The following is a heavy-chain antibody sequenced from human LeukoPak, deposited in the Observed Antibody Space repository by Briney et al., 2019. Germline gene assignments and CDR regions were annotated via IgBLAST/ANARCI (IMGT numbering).Heavy chain of an antibody. V-gene: IGHV3-21*01. D-gene: IGHD3-22*01. CDR3: ARVIQTFYYDSSGYYSSASNDF. Sequence: GGSLRLSCAASGFTFSSYSMNWVRQAPGKGLEWVSSISSSSSYTYYADSVKGRFTISRDNAKNSLYLQMNSLRAEGTAVYYCARVIQTFYYDSSGYYSSASNDFWGQGTLVTVSS. CDR1: GFTFSSYS. J-gene: IGHJ4*02. CDR2: ISSSSSYT.